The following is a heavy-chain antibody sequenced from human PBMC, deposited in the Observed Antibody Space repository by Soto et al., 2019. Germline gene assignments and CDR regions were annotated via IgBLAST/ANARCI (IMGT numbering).Heavy chain of an antibody. J-gene: IGHJ4*02. Sequence: GESLKISCKGSGYSFTSYWIGWVRQMPGKGLEWMGIIYPGDSDTRYSPSFQGQVTISADKSISTAYLQWSSLKASDTAMYYCARHSPSTFNYDFWSGYWDYYFDYWGQGTLVTVSS. V-gene: IGHV5-51*01. D-gene: IGHD3-3*01. CDR2: IYPGDSDT. CDR3: ARHSPSTFNYDFWSGYWDYYFDY. CDR1: GYSFTSYW.